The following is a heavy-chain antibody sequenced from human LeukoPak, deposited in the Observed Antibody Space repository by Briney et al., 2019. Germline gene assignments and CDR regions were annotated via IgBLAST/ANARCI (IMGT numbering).Heavy chain of an antibody. CDR2: INSHGSRT. V-gene: IGHV3-74*01. CDR1: GFTFSNYW. CDR3: ATPRGSGSYLAFDY. J-gene: IGHJ4*02. Sequence: GGSLRLSCAASGFTFSNYWMHWVRHAPGEGLGWVSRINSHGSRTSYADSVKGRFTISTDNAKNTLYMQMNSLRAEDTAVYYCATPRGSGSYLAFDYWGQGTLVTVSS. D-gene: IGHD1-26*01.